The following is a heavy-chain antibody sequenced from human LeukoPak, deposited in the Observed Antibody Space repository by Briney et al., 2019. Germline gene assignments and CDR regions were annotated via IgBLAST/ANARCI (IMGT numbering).Heavy chain of an antibody. CDR3: ARRPRIAVAGPPFDY. CDR1: GGSISSSSYY. CDR2: IYYSGST. V-gene: IGHV4-39*01. J-gene: IGHJ4*02. Sequence: PSETLPLTCTVSGGSISSSSYYWGWIRQPPGKGLEWIGSIYYSGSTYYNPSLKSRVTISVDTSKNQFSLRLTSVTAADTAVYYCARRPRIAVAGPPFDYWGQGTLATVSS. D-gene: IGHD6-19*01.